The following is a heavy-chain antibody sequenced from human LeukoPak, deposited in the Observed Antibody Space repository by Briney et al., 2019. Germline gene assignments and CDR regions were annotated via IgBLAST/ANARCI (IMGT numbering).Heavy chain of an antibody. CDR3: ARDRAVAGFRFDY. V-gene: IGHV1-46*01. Sequence: GASVKVSCKASGYTFTGYYMHWVRQAPGQGLEWMGVINPSGGSTSYTQKFQGRVTMTRDTSTSTVYMELSSLRSEDTAVYYCARDRAVAGFRFDYWGQGSLVTVSS. J-gene: IGHJ4*02. D-gene: IGHD6-19*01. CDR2: INPSGGST. CDR1: GYTFTGYY.